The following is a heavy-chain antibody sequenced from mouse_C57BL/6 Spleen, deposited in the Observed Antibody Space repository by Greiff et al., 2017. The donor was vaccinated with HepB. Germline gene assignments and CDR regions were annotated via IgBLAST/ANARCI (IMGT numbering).Heavy chain of an antibody. D-gene: IGHD2-2*01. Sequence: EVHVKQSVAELVRPGASVKLSCTASGFNIKNTYMHWVKQRPEQGLEWIGRIDPANGNTKYAPKFQGKATITADTSSNTAYLQLSSLTSEDTAIYYGARSYGYDERGYAMDYWGQGTSVTVSS. CDR2: IDPANGNT. J-gene: IGHJ4*01. CDR3: ARSYGYDERGYAMDY. V-gene: IGHV14-3*01. CDR1: GFNIKNTY.